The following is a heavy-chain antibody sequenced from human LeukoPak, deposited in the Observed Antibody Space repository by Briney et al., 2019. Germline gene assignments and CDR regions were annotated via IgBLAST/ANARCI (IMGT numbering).Heavy chain of an antibody. Sequence: GGSLRLSCVASGFTFSNYGMTWVRQAPGKGLEWVSAISSSGFNTYCADSVKGRFTISRDNSKNTLYLQMNSLRVEDTARYYSVKGCSSVDCYTSEWWGQGTLVTVSS. D-gene: IGHD2-2*02. CDR2: ISSSGFNT. J-gene: IGHJ1*01. CDR3: VKGCSSVDCYTSEW. V-gene: IGHV3-23*01. CDR1: GFTFSNYG.